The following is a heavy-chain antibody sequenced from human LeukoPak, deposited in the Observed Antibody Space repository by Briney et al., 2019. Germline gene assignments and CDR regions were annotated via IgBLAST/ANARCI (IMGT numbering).Heavy chain of an antibody. V-gene: IGHV4-59*08. CDR3: ARSLHSVHYGMDV. CDR1: GGSISSYY. Sequence: SETLSLTCTVSGGSISSYYWSWIRQPPGKGLEWIGYIYHSGSTNYNPSLKSRVTISVDTSKNQFSLKLSSVTAADTAVYYCARSLHSVHYGMDVWGQGTTVTVSS. CDR2: IYHSGST. J-gene: IGHJ6*02.